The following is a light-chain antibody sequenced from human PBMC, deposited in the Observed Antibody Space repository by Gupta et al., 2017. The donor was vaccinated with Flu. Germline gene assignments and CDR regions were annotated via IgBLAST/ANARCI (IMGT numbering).Light chain of an antibody. CDR1: QSSNNY. J-gene: IGKJ2*01. Sequence: PFSLSASVGDRVTSTCRASQSSNNYLNWYQQKPGKAPKVLINAASSLQSGVPSRFSGSGSGTDFTLTISSLQPEDFATYYCQQSYNTPETFGQGTKLEIK. CDR3: QQSYNTPET. V-gene: IGKV1-39*01. CDR2: AAS.